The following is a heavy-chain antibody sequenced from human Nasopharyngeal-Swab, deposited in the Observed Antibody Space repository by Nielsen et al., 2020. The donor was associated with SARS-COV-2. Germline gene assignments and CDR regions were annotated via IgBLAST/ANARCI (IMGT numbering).Heavy chain of an antibody. Sequence: GESLKISCAASGFTFSSYNMNWVRQAPGKGLEWVSSISSSSSYIYYADSVKGRFTISRDNSKNTLYLQMNSLRAEDTAVYYCAKVWGPTFGGVIVWPYYFDYWGQGTLVTVPS. CDR3: AKVWGPTFGGVIVWPYYFDY. J-gene: IGHJ4*02. V-gene: IGHV3-21*04. CDR2: ISSSSSYI. D-gene: IGHD3-16*02. CDR1: GFTFSSYN.